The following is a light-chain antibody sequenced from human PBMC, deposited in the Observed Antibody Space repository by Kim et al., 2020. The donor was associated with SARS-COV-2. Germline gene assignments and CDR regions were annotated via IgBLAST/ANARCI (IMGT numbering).Light chain of an antibody. V-gene: IGLV10-54*01. Sequence: RQNATLTCTGNSNNVGNQGAAWLQQHKGHPPKLLSYRNNNRPSGISERLSASRSGNTASLTITGLQPEDEADYYCSAWDSSLSAWVFGGGTQLTVL. CDR1: SNNVGNQG. CDR3: SAWDSSLSAWV. CDR2: RNN. J-gene: IGLJ3*02.